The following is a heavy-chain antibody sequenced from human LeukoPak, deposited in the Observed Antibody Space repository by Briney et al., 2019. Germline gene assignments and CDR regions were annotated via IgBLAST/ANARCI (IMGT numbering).Heavy chain of an antibody. CDR1: GFTFSSYA. V-gene: IGHV3-23*01. Sequence: GGSLRLSCAASGFTFSSYAMSWVRQAPGKGLQWVSAISGSGGSTYYADSVKGRFTISRDNSKNTLYLQMNSLRAEDTAVYYCAKALEVRGTVEGYWGQGTLVTVSS. CDR3: AKALEVRGTVEGY. CDR2: ISGSGGST. J-gene: IGHJ4*02. D-gene: IGHD3-10*01.